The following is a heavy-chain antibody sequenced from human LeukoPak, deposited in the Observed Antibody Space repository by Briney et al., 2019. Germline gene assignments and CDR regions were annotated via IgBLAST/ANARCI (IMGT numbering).Heavy chain of an antibody. D-gene: IGHD1-14*01. CDR3: ARTIEGWTYGQRYHYMDV. V-gene: IGHV3-30*02. J-gene: IGHJ6*03. CDR1: GFTFSSYG. Sequence: GGSLRLSCAASGFTFSSYGMHWVRQAPGKGLEWVAFIRYDGSNKYYADSVKGRFTISRDNSKNTLYLHVNSLRPEDTAVYYCARTIEGWTYGQRYHYMDVWGKGTTVTISS. CDR2: IRYDGSNK.